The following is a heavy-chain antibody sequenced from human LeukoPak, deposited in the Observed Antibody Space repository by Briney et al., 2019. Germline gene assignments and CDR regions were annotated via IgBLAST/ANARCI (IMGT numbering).Heavy chain of an antibody. CDR1: GYTFKTYA. CDR3: ARDPPNTSGWYIYFDY. D-gene: IGHD6-19*01. Sequence: GSVKSSCRASGYTFKTYAISWVRQAPGQGLEWMGWISTYNGDTKYAQKFQGRVTMTTDTSTSTAYMELRSLRSDDTAVYYCARDPPNTSGWYIYFDYWGQGALVPV. V-gene: IGHV1-18*01. J-gene: IGHJ4*02. CDR2: ISTYNGDT.